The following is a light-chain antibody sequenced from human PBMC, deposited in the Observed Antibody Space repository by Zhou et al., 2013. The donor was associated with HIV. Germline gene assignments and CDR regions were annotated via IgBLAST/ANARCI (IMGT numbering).Light chain of an antibody. V-gene: IGKV3-15*01. J-gene: IGKJ4*01. Sequence: EIVMTQSPATLSVSPGERATLPCRAAQSISSNLAWYQHRPGQAPRLLVYGASTRATGIPARFNGSGSGTDFTLIISSLQSEDFAVYYCQQYEKWPPLTFGGGTKVEIK. CDR1: QSISSN. CDR3: QQYEKWPPLT. CDR2: GAS.